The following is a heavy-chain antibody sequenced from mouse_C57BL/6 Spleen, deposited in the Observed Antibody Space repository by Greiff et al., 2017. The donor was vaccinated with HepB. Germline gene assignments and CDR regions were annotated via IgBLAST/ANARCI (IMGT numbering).Heavy chain of an antibody. V-gene: IGHV10-3*01. CDR3: VRDRGFYYDYDDAMDY. Sequence: EVQRVESGGGLVQPKGSLKLSCAASGFTFNTYAMHWVRQAPGKGLEWVARIRSKRSNYATYYADSVKDRFTISRDDSQSMLYLQMNNLKTEDTAMYYCVRDRGFYYDYDDAMDYWGQGTSVTVSS. CDR2: IRSKRSNYAT. J-gene: IGHJ4*01. CDR1: GFTFNTYA. D-gene: IGHD2-4*01.